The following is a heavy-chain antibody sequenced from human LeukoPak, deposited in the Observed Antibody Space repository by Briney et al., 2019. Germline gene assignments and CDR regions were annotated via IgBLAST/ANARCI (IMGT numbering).Heavy chain of an antibody. CDR1: GFTFSSYA. D-gene: IGHD2-15*01. V-gene: IGHV3-23*01. Sequence: PGGSLRLSCAASGFTFSSYAMSWVRQAPGKGLEWVSAISGSGGSTYYADSVKGRFTISRDNSKNTLYLQMNSLRAEDTAVYYCASPNCSGGSCYGYYYYGTDVWGQGTTVTVSS. CDR3: ASPNCSGGSCYGYYYYGTDV. J-gene: IGHJ6*02. CDR2: ISGSGGST.